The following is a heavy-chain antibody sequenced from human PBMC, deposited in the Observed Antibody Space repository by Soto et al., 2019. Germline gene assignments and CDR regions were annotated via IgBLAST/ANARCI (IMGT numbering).Heavy chain of an antibody. J-gene: IGHJ5*02. CDR1: GYTFTGYF. D-gene: IGHD3-3*01. CDR3: ARGGGTILAPLP. Sequence: QVQLMQSGTEVKKPGASVKVSCKASGYTFTGYFMHWVRQAPGQRPEWMGYINPNSGATKYAQKFQGRVTMTRDTSISIAYMELTMLRSDYTAVYYCARGGGTILAPLPWGQGTLVTVSS. CDR2: INPNSGAT. V-gene: IGHV1-2*02.